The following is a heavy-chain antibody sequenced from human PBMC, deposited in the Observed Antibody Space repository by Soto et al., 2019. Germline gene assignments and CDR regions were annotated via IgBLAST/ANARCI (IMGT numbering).Heavy chain of an antibody. Sequence: QVQLQESGPGLVKPSQTLSLTCTVSGGSISRGDYYWTWIRQPPGKGLEWIGYIYYSGYTYYNPSLKSRITISVDTSKNQFSLKLTSVTAADTAVYFCARGGNGYHILTGFSSHYWGQGTLVTVSS. J-gene: IGHJ4*02. CDR2: IYYSGYT. CDR3: ARGGNGYHILTGFSSHY. CDR1: GGSISRGDYY. V-gene: IGHV4-30-4*01. D-gene: IGHD3-9*01.